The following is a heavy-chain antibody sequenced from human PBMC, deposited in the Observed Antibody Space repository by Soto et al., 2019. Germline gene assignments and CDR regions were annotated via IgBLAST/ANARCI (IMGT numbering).Heavy chain of an antibody. CDR3: AWSPDY. Sequence: QVQLQESGPGLVKPSQTLSLTCTVSGGSISSGGYYWSWIRQHPGKGLEWIGYIYYSGGTYYNPSPMSLVTISVYTSKNQCLLKLRSVTAADTAVYYCAWSPDYWGQGTLVTVSS. CDR2: IYYSGGT. J-gene: IGHJ4*02. V-gene: IGHV4-31*01. CDR1: GGSISSGGYY.